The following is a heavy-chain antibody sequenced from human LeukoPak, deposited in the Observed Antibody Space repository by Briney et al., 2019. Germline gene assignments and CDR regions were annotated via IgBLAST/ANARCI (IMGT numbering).Heavy chain of an antibody. CDR1: GGSISSSSYY. D-gene: IGHD5-18*01. Sequence: PSETLSLTCTVSGGSISSSSYYWGWIRQPPGKGLEWIGSIYYSGTTYYNPSLKSRVTISVDTSKNQFSLKLSSVTAADTAVYYCARLQLWFIYGMDVWGQGTTVTVSS. J-gene: IGHJ6*02. V-gene: IGHV4-39*01. CDR3: ARLQLWFIYGMDV. CDR2: IYYSGTT.